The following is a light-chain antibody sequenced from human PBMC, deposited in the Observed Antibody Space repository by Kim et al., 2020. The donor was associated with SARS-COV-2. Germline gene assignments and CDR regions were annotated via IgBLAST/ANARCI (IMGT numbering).Light chain of an antibody. CDR3: QAWDSSTKVV. J-gene: IGLJ2*01. CDR2: QDS. V-gene: IGLV3-1*01. CDR1: KLGDKY. Sequence: SYELTQPPSVSVSPGQTASITCSGDKLGDKYACWYQQKPGQSPVLVIYQDSKRPSGIPERFSGSNSGNTATLTISGTQAMDEADYYFQAWDSSTKVVFGG.